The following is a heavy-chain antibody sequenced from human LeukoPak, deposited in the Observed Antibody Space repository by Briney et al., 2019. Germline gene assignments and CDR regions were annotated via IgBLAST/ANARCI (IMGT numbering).Heavy chain of an antibody. V-gene: IGHV3-74*01. D-gene: IGHD2/OR15-2a*01. J-gene: IGHJ4*02. CDR2: INSDGSWT. CDR3: VSFYETY. Sequence: GGSLRLSCAASGFTFTTYWMHWVRQAPGKGLVWASHINSDGSWTSYADSVKGRFTISKDNAKNTVYLQMNSLRAEDTAVYYCVSFYETYWGRGTLVTVSS. CDR1: GFTFTTYW.